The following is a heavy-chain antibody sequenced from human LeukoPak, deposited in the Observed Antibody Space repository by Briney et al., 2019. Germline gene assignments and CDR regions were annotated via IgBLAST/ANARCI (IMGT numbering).Heavy chain of an antibody. CDR3: VRITIFVDYFDY. V-gene: IGHV1-18*01. D-gene: IGHD3-3*01. J-gene: IGHJ4*02. Sequence: ASVTVSCKASGYTFTRYTISWVRQAPGQGLEWMGWISAHNGNTSYAQKLQGRVTMTTDTSTSTAYMELRSLRSDDTAVYFCVRITIFVDYFDYWGQGTLVTVSS. CDR2: ISAHNGNT. CDR1: GYTFTRYT.